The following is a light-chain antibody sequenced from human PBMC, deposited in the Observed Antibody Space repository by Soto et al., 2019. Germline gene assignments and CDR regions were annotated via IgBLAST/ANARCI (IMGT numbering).Light chain of an antibody. CDR1: RSNIGNNY. CDR2: DDN. CDR3: GTWASNLSAGV. J-gene: IGLJ1*01. V-gene: IGLV1-51*01. Sequence: QSVLTQPPSVSATPGQKVTISCSGGRSNIGNNYVSWYQQVPGTAPQLLIYDDNKRPSGIPDRFSGSKSGTSATLGITGLQTGDEAHYYCGTWASNLSAGVFGTGTKVTVL.